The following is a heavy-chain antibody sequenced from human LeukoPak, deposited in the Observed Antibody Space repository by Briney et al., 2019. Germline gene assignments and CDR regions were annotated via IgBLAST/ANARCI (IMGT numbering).Heavy chain of an antibody. CDR3: ARGSTMIVVVTKREPPEAYDGMDV. Sequence: ASVKVSCKASGYTFTGYYMHWVRQAPGQGLEWMGWINPNSGGTNYAQKFQGWVTMTRDTSISTAYMELSRLRSDDTAVYYCARGSTMIVVVTKREPPEAYDGMDVWGQGTTVTVSS. CDR2: INPNSGGT. J-gene: IGHJ6*02. V-gene: IGHV1-2*04. CDR1: GYTFTGYY. D-gene: IGHD3-22*01.